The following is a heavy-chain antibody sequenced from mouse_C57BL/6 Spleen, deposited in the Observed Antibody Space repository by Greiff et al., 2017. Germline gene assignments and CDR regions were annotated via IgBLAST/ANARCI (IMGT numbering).Heavy chain of an antibody. CDR2: IDPSDSYT. D-gene: IGHD2-4*01. CDR1: GYTFTSYW. V-gene: IGHV1-50*01. CDR3: ARSAPNYDYDGVDY. Sequence: VQLQQPGAELVKPGASVKLSCKASGYTFTSYWMQWVKQRPGQGLEWIGEIDPSDSYTNYNQKFKGKATLTVDTSSSTAYMQLSSLTSEDSAVYYCARSAPNYDYDGVDYWGQGTTLTVSS. J-gene: IGHJ2*01.